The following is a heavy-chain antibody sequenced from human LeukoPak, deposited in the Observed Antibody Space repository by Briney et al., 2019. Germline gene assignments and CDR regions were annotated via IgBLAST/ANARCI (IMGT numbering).Heavy chain of an antibody. Sequence: SVKVSCKASGGTFSSYAVSWVRQAPGQGLEWMGGIIPIFGTANYAQKFQGRVTITADESTSTAYMELSSLRSEDTAVYYCASSAGIVVVPSDFDYWGQGTLVTVSS. CDR2: IIPIFGTA. CDR1: GGTFSSYA. D-gene: IGHD2-21*01. CDR3: ASSAGIVVVPSDFDY. V-gene: IGHV1-69*01. J-gene: IGHJ4*02.